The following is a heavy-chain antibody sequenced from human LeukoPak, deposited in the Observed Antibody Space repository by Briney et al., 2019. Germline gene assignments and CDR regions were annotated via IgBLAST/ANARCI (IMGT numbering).Heavy chain of an antibody. Sequence: GGSLRLSCAASAFSLSAYNMNWVRQAPGKGLEWVSSISYTGTYIYYADSVKGRFTISRDNAQNSLYLQMNSLKTEDTAVYYCTTHSPYSSSSDYWGQGTLVTVSS. J-gene: IGHJ4*02. V-gene: IGHV3-21*03. CDR2: ISYTGTYI. CDR1: AFSLSAYN. D-gene: IGHD1-26*01. CDR3: TTHSPYSSSSDY.